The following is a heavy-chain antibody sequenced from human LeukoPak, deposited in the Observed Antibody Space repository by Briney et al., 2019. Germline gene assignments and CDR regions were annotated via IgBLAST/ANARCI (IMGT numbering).Heavy chain of an antibody. CDR2: ISGSGGST. D-gene: IGHD3-22*01. CDR3: AKRYYYDSSGYYLYYWYFDL. J-gene: IGHJ2*01. V-gene: IGHV3-23*01. Sequence: AGSLRLSCAASGFTFSSYAMSWVRQAPGKGLEWVSAISGSGGSTYYADSVKGRFTISRDNSKNTLYLQMNSLRAEDTAVYYCAKRYYYDSSGYYLYYWYFDLWGRGTLVTVSS. CDR1: GFTFSSYA.